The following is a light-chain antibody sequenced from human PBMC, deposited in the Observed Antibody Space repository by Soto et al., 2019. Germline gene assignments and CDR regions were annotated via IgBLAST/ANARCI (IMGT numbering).Light chain of an antibody. J-gene: IGLJ2*01. CDR2: EVT. V-gene: IGLV2-14*01. Sequence: QSVLTQPASVSGSPGQSITISCTGTSSDVGGYNHVSWYQQHPGKAPKLIIYEVTKRPSGVSNRFSGSKSGNTASLTISGLQAEDEADYYCSSYTSSSTLGVFGGGTKVTVL. CDR1: SSDVGGYNH. CDR3: SSYTSSSTLGV.